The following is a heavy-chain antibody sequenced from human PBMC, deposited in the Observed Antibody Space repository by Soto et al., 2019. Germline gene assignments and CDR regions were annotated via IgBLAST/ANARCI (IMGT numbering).Heavy chain of an antibody. CDR3: APTPYSSGGWVDY. CDR1: GFTFSTYA. D-gene: IGHD6-19*01. Sequence: EVQLLESGGGLVQPGGSLRLSCAASGFTFSTYAVSWVRQAPGKGLEWVSTISASGDSTYYADSVKGRFTISRDNSNNTLYLQTNSLRVEDTAVYYCAPTPYSSGGWVDYWGQGTLVTVSS. V-gene: IGHV3-23*01. J-gene: IGHJ4*02. CDR2: ISASGDST.